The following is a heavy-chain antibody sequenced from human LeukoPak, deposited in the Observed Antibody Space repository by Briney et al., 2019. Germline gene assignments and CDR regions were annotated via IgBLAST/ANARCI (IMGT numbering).Heavy chain of an antibody. CDR2: IIPIFGTA. CDR3: ARDASRDYYDSSGYYYEDWFDP. D-gene: IGHD3-22*01. Sequence: SVKVSCKASGGTFSSYAISWVRQAPGQGLEWMGGIIPIFGTANYAQKFQGRVTITADESTSTAYMELSRLRSDDTVVYYCARDASRDYYDSSGYYYEDWFDPWGQGTLVTVSS. CDR1: GGTFSSYA. V-gene: IGHV1-69*13. J-gene: IGHJ5*02.